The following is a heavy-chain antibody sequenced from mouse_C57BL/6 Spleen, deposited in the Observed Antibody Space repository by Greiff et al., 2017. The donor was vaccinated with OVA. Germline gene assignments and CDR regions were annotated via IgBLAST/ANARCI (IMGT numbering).Heavy chain of an antibody. D-gene: IGHD1-1*01. V-gene: IGHV5-6*01. CDR3: ARPLGSSYWYFDV. Sequence: EVHLVESGGDLVKPGGSLKLSCAASGFTFSSYGMSWVRQTTDKRLEWVATISSGGSYTYYPDSVKGRSTISRDNAKNTLYLQMSSLKSEDTAMYCCARPLGSSYWYFDVWGAGTTVTVSS. J-gene: IGHJ1*01. CDR2: ISSGGSYT. CDR1: GFTFSSYG.